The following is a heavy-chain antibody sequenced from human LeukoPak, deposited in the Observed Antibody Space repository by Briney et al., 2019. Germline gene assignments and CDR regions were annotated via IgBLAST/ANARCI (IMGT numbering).Heavy chain of an antibody. D-gene: IGHD3-22*01. V-gene: IGHV3-21*01. Sequence: SGGSLRLSCAASGFTFSSYSMNWVRQAPGQGLEWVSSISSSSSYIYYADSVKGRFTISRDNAKNSLYLQMNSLRAEDTAVYYCARDLHYYDSSGYYSPLDYWGQGTLVTVSS. J-gene: IGHJ4*02. CDR3: ARDLHYYDSSGYYSPLDY. CDR2: ISSSSSYI. CDR1: GFTFSSYS.